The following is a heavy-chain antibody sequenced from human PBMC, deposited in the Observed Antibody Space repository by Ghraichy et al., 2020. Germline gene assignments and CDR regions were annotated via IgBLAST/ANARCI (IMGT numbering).Heavy chain of an antibody. V-gene: IGHV4-34*01. CDR3: ARGRVEYSSSPAGWFDP. CDR2: INHSGST. Sequence: SETLSLTCAVYGGSFSGYYWSWIRQPPGKGLEWIGEINHSGSTNYNPSLKSRVTTSVDTSKNQFSLKLSSVTAADTAVYYCARGRVEYSSSPAGWFDPWGQGTLVTVSS. CDR1: GGSFSGYY. D-gene: IGHD6-13*01. J-gene: IGHJ5*02.